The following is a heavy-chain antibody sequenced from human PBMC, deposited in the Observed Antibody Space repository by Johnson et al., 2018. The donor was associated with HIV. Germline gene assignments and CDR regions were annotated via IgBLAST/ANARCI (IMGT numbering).Heavy chain of an antibody. CDR3: ANSTRATIVSGSGPYGAFDI. D-gene: IGHD1-26*01. V-gene: IGHV3-30*18. CDR2: ISYDGNND. J-gene: IGHJ3*02. CDR1: GFTFSRYG. Sequence: QVQLVASGGGVVQPGRSLRLSCAASGFTFSRYGMHWVRQVQGKGLEWVAVISYDGNNDYYADSVKGRFTVSRDNSKSTLYLQMNSLRAEDTGLYYCANSTRATIVSGSGPYGAFDIWGQGTMFTVSS.